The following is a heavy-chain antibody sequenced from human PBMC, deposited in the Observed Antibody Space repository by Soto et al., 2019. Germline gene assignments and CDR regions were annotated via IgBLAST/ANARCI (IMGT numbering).Heavy chain of an antibody. Sequence: QITLKESGPTLVKPTQTLTLTCTFSGFSLSTRGVGVDWIRQPPGKALEWLALIYWDDDKRYSPSLKSRLTTTKDTSKNQLLLTVPNMDPVDTATYYCAHSLRRPIWFPGGVASWGQGTLVTVSS. V-gene: IGHV2-5*02. CDR3: AHSLRRPIWFPGGVAS. J-gene: IGHJ1*01. CDR2: IYWDDDK. CDR1: GFSLSTRGVG. D-gene: IGHD3-16*01.